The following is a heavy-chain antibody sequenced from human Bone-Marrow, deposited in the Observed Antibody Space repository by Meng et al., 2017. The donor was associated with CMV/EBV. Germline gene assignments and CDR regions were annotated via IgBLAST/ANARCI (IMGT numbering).Heavy chain of an antibody. Sequence: SLKISCAASGFTFDDYAMHWVRQAPGKGLEWVSGISWNSGSIGYADSVKGRFTISRDNAKNSLYLQMNSLRAEDTALYYCAKDYYYYAMDVWGQGHTVTGAS. V-gene: IGHV3-9*01. CDR2: ISWNSGSI. J-gene: IGHJ6*02. CDR1: GFTFDDYA. CDR3: AKDYYYYAMDV.